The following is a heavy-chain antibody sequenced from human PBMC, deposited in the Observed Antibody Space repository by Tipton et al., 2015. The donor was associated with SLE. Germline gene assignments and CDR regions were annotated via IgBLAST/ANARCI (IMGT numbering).Heavy chain of an antibody. CDR1: GGSLNNHF. Sequence: TLSLTCTVSGGSLNNHFCSWIRQSAGKGLEWIGHVSPSGGTNYNPPLKSRVTISIDTSKSQFSLNLRSVTAADTAVYYCARAFSSWYVDSWGQGTLVTVSS. CDR2: VSPSGGT. CDR3: ARAFSSWYVDS. J-gene: IGHJ4*02. D-gene: IGHD6-13*01. V-gene: IGHV4-4*07.